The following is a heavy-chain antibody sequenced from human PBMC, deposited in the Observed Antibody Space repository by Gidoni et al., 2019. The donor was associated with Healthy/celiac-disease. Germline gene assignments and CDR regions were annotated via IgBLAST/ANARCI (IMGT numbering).Heavy chain of an antibody. CDR3: ARSLYDYIWGSNRSDGMDV. CDR2: ISSYGSNK. V-gene: IGHV3-30-3*01. Sequence: VQMVEAGGGVVQPGRSLRLSCAASGFTFSSYAMHWFRKAPGKGLEWVAVISSYGSNKNYANSVKGRFTISRANSKNTLYLQLNILRAEDTAVYYCARSLYDYIWGSNRSDGMDVWGQGTTVTVSS. CDR1: GFTFSSYA. D-gene: IGHD3-16*02. J-gene: IGHJ6*02.